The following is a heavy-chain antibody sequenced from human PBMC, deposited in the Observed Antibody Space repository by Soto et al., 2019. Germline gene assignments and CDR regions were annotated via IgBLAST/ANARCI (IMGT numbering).Heavy chain of an antibody. V-gene: IGHV5-51*01. CDR3: ARLCGRTGTTCGPYYYYGMDV. D-gene: IGHD1-7*01. CDR2: IYPSDSDT. Sequence: PGESLKISCKASGDSFTSHWIGWVRQMPGKGLEWMGIIYPSDSDTRYSPSFQGQVTMSADKSISTAYLQWSSLKASDTAMYYCARLCGRTGTTCGPYYYYGMDVWGQGTPVTVSS. CDR1: GDSFTSHW. J-gene: IGHJ6*02.